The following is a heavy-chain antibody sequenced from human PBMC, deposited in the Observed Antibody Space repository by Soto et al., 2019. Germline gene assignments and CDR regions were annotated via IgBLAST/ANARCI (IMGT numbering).Heavy chain of an antibody. CDR3: ASGTEVATIELDY. D-gene: IGHD5-12*01. J-gene: IGHJ4*02. Sequence: QVQLVQSGAEVKKPGASVKVSCKASGYTFTSYYMHWVRQAPGQGIEGMGIINPSGGSTSYAQKFQGRVTMTRDTSTSTVYMELSRLRSEDTAVYYCASGTEVATIELDYWGQGTLVTVSS. V-gene: IGHV1-46*01. CDR1: GYTFTSYY. CDR2: INPSGGST.